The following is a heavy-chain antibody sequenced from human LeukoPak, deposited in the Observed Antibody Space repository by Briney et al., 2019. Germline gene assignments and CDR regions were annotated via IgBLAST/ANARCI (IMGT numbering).Heavy chain of an antibody. CDR1: GFTFSSYG. CDR2: IRYDGSNK. Sequence: GGSLRLSCAASGFTFSSYGMHWVRQAPGKGLEWVAFIRYDGSNKYYADSVKGRFTISRDNSKNTLYLQMNSLRAEDTAVYYCAKATVTTFDGALGPEHYWGQGTLVTVSS. J-gene: IGHJ4*02. D-gene: IGHD4-11*01. CDR3: AKATVTTFDGALGPEHY. V-gene: IGHV3-30*02.